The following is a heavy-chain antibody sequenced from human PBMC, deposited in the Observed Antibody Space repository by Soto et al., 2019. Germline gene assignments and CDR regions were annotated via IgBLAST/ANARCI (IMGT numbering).Heavy chain of an antibody. Sequence: GGSLRLSCAASGFTFSSYAMSWVRQAPGKGLEWVSAISGSGGSTYYADSVKGRFTISRDNSKNTLYLQMNSLRAEDTAVYYCAKGGNPMTTVTLLYYYYYYMDVWGKGTTVTVSS. CDR3: AKGGNPMTTVTLLYYYYYYMDV. CDR1: GFTFSSYA. J-gene: IGHJ6*03. CDR2: ISGSGGST. D-gene: IGHD4-4*01. V-gene: IGHV3-23*01.